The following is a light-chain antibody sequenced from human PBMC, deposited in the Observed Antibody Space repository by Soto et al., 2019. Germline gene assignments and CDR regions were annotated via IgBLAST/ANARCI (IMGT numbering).Light chain of an antibody. V-gene: IGKV2-30*01. J-gene: IGKJ1*01. Sequence: PRSLPVTRGQPASIYCRSSQTLVYSDVNTFLNWSQQRPGQSPRRLIYKFSNRDCGVPDRFSGSGSGTDFTLIISGVEAEDFAMYYCQQYGDSPWTFGQGTKVDIK. CDR2: KFS. CDR1: QTLVYSDVNTF. CDR3: QQYGDSPWT.